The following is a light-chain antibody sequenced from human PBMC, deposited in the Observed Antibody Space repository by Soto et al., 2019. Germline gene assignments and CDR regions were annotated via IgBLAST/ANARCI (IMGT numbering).Light chain of an antibody. V-gene: IGKV3-20*01. Sequence: SVLGQSTGNLSLSPVASATLSCMASQSVSNNYLAWYQKIPGRAPRLLIYDASTRATGIPDRFSGSGSGTDFTLTISRLEPEDFAVYYCQQHGISHITFGQGTRLDI. CDR3: QQHGISHIT. J-gene: IGKJ5*01. CDR2: DAS. CDR1: QSVSNNY.